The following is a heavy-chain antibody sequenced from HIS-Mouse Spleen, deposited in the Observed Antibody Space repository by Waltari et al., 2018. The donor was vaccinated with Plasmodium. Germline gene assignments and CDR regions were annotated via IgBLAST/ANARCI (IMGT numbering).Heavy chain of an antibody. CDR1: GLTFSSLG. CDR2: ISYDGSNK. Sequence: QVQLVESGGGVVQPGRSLRLCCAASGLTFSSLGMHWVRQSPGKGWEWVAVISYDGSNKYYADSVKGRFTISRDNSKNTLYLQMNSLRAEDTAVYYCAKDRRSSSWYVDYWGQGTLVTVSS. D-gene: IGHD6-13*01. V-gene: IGHV3-30*18. CDR3: AKDRRSSSWYVDY. J-gene: IGHJ4*02.